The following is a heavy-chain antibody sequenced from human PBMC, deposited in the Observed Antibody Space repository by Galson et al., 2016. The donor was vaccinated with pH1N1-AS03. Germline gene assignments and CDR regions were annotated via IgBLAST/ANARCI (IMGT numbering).Heavy chain of an antibody. V-gene: IGHV3-48*02. D-gene: IGHD1-1*01. CDR3: TRLTGSGP. Sequence: SLRLSCAASGFNFASYSMNWVRQAPGKGLEWVPYINSRSSSILYGDSVKGRFTISRDNAKNSLYLQMIALRDDDTAVYYCTRLTGSGPWGQGTRVAVSS. J-gene: IGHJ5*02. CDR1: GFNFASYS. CDR2: INSRSSSI.